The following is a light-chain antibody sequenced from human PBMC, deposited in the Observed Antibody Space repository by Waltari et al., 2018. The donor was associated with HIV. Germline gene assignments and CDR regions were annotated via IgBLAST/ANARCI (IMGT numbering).Light chain of an antibody. CDR3: GSWDSSLSAVL. CDR2: ENY. CDR1: SSNIGGNY. J-gene: IGLJ2*01. Sequence: QSVLTQPPSVSAAPGQKVTISCSGSSSNIGGNYVSWYKQFPGTAPKLLIYENYERPPGIPDRFSGSKYGTSATLGITGLQTGDEAHYFCGSWDSSLSAVLFGGGTKLTVL. V-gene: IGLV1-51*02.